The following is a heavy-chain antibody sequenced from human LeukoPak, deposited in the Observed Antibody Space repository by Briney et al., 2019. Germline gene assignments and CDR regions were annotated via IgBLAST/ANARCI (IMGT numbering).Heavy chain of an antibody. Sequence: PSETLSVTCTVSGGSISSDYWSWIRQPAGKGLEWIGCIYTSGSTNYNPSLKSRVTMSVDTSKNQFSLKLSSVTAADTAVYYCAREIVVVPAAIRYYYYYGMEVWGQGTTVTASS. CDR3: AREIVVVPAAIRYYYYYGMEV. J-gene: IGHJ6*02. CDR1: GGSISSDY. D-gene: IGHD2-2*02. CDR2: IYTSGST. V-gene: IGHV4-4*07.